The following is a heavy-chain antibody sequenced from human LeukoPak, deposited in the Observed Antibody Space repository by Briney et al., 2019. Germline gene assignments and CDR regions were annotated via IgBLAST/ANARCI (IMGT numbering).Heavy chain of an antibody. CDR3: ARDITSQYFDY. J-gene: IGHJ4*02. CDR1: GFTFTRHG. CDR2: IWYDGSDK. V-gene: IGHV3-33*01. D-gene: IGHD1-14*01. Sequence: GRSLRLSCSASGFTFTRHGMHWVRQAPGKGLEWVAVIWYDGSDKYYTDSVKGRFTISGDNSRNTLYLQMNSLRVEDTAIYYCARDITSQYFDYCGQGALVTVSS.